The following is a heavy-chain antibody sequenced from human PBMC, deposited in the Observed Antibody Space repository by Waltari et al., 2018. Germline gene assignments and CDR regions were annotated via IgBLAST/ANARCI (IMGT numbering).Heavy chain of an antibody. CDR3: ARGRGYSYGVDY. CDR2: VIPSFGTA. J-gene: IGHJ4*02. Sequence: QVQLVQSGAEVKKPGSSVKVSCKASGGTFSSYAISWVRQAPGQGLEWMGGVIPSFGTANYAQKFQVRVTITADESTSTAYMELISLRSEDTAVYYCARGRGYSYGVDYWGQGTLVTVSS. CDR1: GGTFSSYA. V-gene: IGHV1-69*01. D-gene: IGHD5-18*01.